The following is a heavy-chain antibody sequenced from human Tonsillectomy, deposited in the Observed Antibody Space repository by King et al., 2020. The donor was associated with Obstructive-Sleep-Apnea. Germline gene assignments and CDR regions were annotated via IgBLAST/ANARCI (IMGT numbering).Heavy chain of an antibody. CDR3: ALQYYYDTSSSHYPLAETFEY. D-gene: IGHD3-22*01. Sequence: VQLVESGAEVKKPGSSVKVSCKASGVTFISYAIIWVRQAPGQGLEWMGGIIPILHITNYAQKFQGKVTITADKSTSTAYMELSSLRSEDTAEYYCALQYYYDTSSSHYPLAETFEYWGQGTLVTVSS. CDR1: GVTFISYA. V-gene: IGHV1-69*09. J-gene: IGHJ4*02. CDR2: IIPILHIT.